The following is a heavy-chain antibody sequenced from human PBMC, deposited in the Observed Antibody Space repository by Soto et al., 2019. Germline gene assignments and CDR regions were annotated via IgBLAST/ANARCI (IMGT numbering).Heavy chain of an antibody. D-gene: IGHD3-10*01. CDR2: IYYSGST. V-gene: IGHV4-59*01. CDR1: GGSISSYY. J-gene: IGHJ6*02. Sequence: QVQLQESGPGLVKPSETLSLTCTVSGGSISSYYWSWIRQPPGKGLEWIGYIYYSGSTNYNPSLKGRVTLSVDTSKNQFSLKLSSVTAADTAVYYCARAYYYGSGSYYNYYYYGMDVWGQGTTVTVSS. CDR3: ARAYYYGSGSYYNYYYYGMDV.